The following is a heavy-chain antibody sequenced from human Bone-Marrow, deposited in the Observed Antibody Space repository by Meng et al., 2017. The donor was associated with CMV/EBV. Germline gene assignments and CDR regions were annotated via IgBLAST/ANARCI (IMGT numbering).Heavy chain of an antibody. Sequence: GSLRLSCTVSGGSISSSSYYWGWIRQPPGKGLEWIGSIYYSGSTYYNPSLKSRVTISVDTSKNQFSLKLSSVTAADTAVYYCARGYMAAAYGMDVWGQGTTVTVSS. CDR2: IYYSGST. J-gene: IGHJ6*02. D-gene: IGHD6-13*01. CDR1: GGSISSSSYY. CDR3: ARGYMAAAYGMDV. V-gene: IGHV4-39*07.